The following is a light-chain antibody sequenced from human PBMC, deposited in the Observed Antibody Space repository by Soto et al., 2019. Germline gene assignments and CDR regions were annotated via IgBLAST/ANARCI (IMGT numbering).Light chain of an antibody. CDR2: SDN. J-gene: IGLJ2*01. CDR3: AAWDVSLVV. CDR1: SSNIGTNT. Sequence: QSVLTQPPSASGTPGQRVTIFCSGSSSNIGTNTVIWYQQLPGAAPKVLIYSDNQRPSGVPARFSGSKSGTSASLAISGLQSEDEADYYCAAWDVSLVVFGGGTKLTVL. V-gene: IGLV1-44*01.